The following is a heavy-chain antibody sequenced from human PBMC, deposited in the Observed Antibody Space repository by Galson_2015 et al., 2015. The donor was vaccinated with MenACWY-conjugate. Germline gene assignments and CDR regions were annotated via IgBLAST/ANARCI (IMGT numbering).Heavy chain of an antibody. CDR2: ISGSGGST. CDR1: GFTFSSYA. V-gene: IGHV3-23*01. D-gene: IGHD2-2*02. Sequence: SLRLSCAASGFTFSSYAMSWVRQAPGKGLEWVSAISGSGGSTYYADSVKGRFTISRDNSKNTLYLQMNSLRAEDTAVYYCAKVRYCSSTSCYTLGYWGQGTLVTVSS. J-gene: IGHJ4*02. CDR3: AKVRYCSSTSCYTLGY.